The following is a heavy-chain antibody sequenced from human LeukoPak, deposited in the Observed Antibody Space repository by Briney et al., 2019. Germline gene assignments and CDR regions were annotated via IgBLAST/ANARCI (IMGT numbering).Heavy chain of an antibody. Sequence: PSETLSLTCTVSGYSISSGYYWSWIRQPPGKGLEWIGEINHSGSTNYNPSLKSRVTISVDTSKNQFSLKLSSVTAADTAVYYCARVRYFDWLPDYWGQGTLVTVSS. J-gene: IGHJ4*02. V-gene: IGHV4-38-2*02. CDR1: GYSISSGYY. CDR2: INHSGST. D-gene: IGHD3-9*01. CDR3: ARVRYFDWLPDY.